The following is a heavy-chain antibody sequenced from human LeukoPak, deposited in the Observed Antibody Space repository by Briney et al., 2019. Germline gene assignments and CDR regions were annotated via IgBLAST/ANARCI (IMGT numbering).Heavy chain of an antibody. J-gene: IGHJ5*02. CDR1: GGSFSGYY. V-gene: IGHV4-34*01. Sequence: PSETLSLTCAVYGGSFSGYYWSWIRQPPGKGLEWIGEINHSGSTNYNPSLKSRVTISVDTSKNQFSLKLSSVTAADTAVYYCARGPFARQWLRVPFDPWGQGTLVTVSS. CDR2: INHSGST. D-gene: IGHD5-12*01. CDR3: ARGPFARQWLRVPFDP.